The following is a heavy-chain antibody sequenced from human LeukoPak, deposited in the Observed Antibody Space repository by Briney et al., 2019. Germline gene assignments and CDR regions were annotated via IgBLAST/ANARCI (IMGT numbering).Heavy chain of an antibody. CDR3: ARGPSVVPAAPFDY. D-gene: IGHD2-2*01. V-gene: IGHV1-69*05. J-gene: IGHJ4*02. Sequence: SVKVSCKASGGTFSSYAISWVRQAPGQGLEWMGGIIPIFGTANYAQKFQGRVTNTTDESTSTAYMELSSLRSEDTAVYYCARGPSVVPAAPFDYWGQGTLVTVSS. CDR1: GGTFSSYA. CDR2: IIPIFGTA.